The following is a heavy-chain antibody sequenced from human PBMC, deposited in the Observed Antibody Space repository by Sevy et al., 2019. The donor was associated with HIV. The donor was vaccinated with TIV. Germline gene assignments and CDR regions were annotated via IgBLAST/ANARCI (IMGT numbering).Heavy chain of an antibody. V-gene: IGHV3-23*01. Sequence: GGSLRLSCAASGFASGFTFSSFAMSWVRQLPGKGLEWVSTINGRGGSTYYADSVKGRFTLSRDNSNNALFLQMDSLNPEDTALYYCARPNPRLAPSSAAFFDYWSHGTLVTVSS. CDR2: INGRGGST. J-gene: IGHJ4*01. CDR3: ARPNPRLAPSSAAFFDY. CDR1: GFTFSSFA. D-gene: IGHD1-26*01.